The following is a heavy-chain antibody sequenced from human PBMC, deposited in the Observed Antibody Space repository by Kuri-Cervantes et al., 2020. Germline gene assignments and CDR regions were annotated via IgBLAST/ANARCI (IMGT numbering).Heavy chain of an antibody. D-gene: IGHD2-15*01. V-gene: IGHV3-30*02. CDR3: ARDLGYCSGGSCYPDAFDI. CDR1: GFTFSSYG. J-gene: IGHJ3*02. Sequence: GESLKISCAASGFTFSSYGMHWVRQAPGKGLEWVAFIRYDGSNKYYADSVKGRFTISRDNSKNTLYLQMNSLRAEDTAVYYCARDLGYCSGGSCYPDAFDIWGQGTMVTVSS. CDR2: IRYDGSNK.